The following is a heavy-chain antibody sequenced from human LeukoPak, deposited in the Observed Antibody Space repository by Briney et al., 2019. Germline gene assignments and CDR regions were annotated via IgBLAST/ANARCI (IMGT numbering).Heavy chain of an antibody. V-gene: IGHV3-49*04. J-gene: IGHJ4*02. CDR2: ISCKAYGCAT. Sequence: GGSLRLSCTASGFTFGDYAMSWVRPAPGKGLDWVGFISCKAYGCATEYAASVKGRFSISRDYSKSIAYLQMNSLKTEDTAVYYCTRGPLIYGSGLGYWGQGTLVTVS. CDR3: TRGPLIYGSGLGY. CDR1: GFTFGDYA. D-gene: IGHD6-19*01.